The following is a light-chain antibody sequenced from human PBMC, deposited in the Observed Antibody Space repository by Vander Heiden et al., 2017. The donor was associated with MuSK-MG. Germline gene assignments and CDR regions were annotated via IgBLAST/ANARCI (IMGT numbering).Light chain of an antibody. V-gene: IGLV2-23*03. CDR3: CSYAGSGTFGYV. J-gene: IGLJ1*01. Sequence: QSALTQPASVSGSPGQSITTSCTGTSSDVGSYNLVSWYQQHPGKAPKLMIYEGSKRPSGVSNRFSGSQSGNTASLTTSGLQAEDETEYYCCSYAGSGTFGYVFGGGTKVTVL. CDR1: SSDVGSYNL. CDR2: EGS.